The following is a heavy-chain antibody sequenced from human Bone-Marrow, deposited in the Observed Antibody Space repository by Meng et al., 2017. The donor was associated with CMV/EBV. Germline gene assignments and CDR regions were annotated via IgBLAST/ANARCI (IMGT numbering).Heavy chain of an antibody. J-gene: IGHJ6*02. D-gene: IGHD3-3*01. CDR1: GGSISSGDYY. CDR2: IYYSGST. V-gene: IGHV4-30-4*08. Sequence: SETLSLTCTVSGGSISSGDYYWSWIRQPPGKGLEWIGYIYYSGSTYYNPSLKSRVTISVDTSKNQFSLKLSSVTAADTAVYYCARGGYDFWSGYARLGYYGMDVWGQGTTVTVSS. CDR3: ARGGYDFWSGYARLGYYGMDV.